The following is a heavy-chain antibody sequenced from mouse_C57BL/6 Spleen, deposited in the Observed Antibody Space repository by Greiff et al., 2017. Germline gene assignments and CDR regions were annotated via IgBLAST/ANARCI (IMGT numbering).Heavy chain of an antibody. J-gene: IGHJ2*01. CDR3: ARERAGLLGHFDY. CDR2: INYDGSST. V-gene: IGHV5-16*01. Sequence: EVQVVESEGGLVQPGSSMKLSCTASGFTFSDYYMAWVRQVPEKGLEWVANINYDGSSTYYLDSLKSRFIISRDNAKNILYLQMSSLKSEDTATYYCARERAGLLGHFDYWGQGTTLTVSS. D-gene: IGHD3-1*01. CDR1: GFTFSDYY.